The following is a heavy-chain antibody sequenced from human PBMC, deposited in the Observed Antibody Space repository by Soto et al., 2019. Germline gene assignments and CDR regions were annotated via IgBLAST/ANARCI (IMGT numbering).Heavy chain of an antibody. J-gene: IGHJ5*02. CDR1: GYTFTDYY. V-gene: IGHV1-2*02. CDR2: INPKSGNT. CDR3: AKDPQSSYNWFDP. Sequence: GDSVKVSCKASGYTFTDYYIHWVRQAPGQGLEWMGWINPKSGNTKYEQKFQARVTMTRDTSISTAYMEVSRLTSDDTAVYYCAKDPQSSYNWFDPWGQGTLVTVS. D-gene: IGHD2-15*01.